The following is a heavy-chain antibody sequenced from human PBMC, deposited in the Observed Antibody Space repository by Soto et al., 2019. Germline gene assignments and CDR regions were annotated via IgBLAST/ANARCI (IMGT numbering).Heavy chain of an antibody. CDR2: ISASGGNI. V-gene: IGHV3-23*01. D-gene: IGHD3-16*01. CDR3: GKVAGGLGYFDL. J-gene: IGHJ2*01. Sequence: GSLRLSCVASGFIFSDYAMTWVRQAPGKGLQWVATISASGGNIEYADSLKGRFTISRDNSKNSVYLQLSGLTAADTAVHYFGKVAGGLGYFDLCGRGTLVTVSS. CDR1: GFIFSDYA.